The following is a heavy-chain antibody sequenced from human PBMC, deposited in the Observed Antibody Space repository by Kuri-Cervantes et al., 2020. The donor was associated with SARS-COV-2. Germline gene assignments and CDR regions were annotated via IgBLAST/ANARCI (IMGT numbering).Heavy chain of an antibody. Sequence: GESLKISCAASGFTFSNAWMSWVRQAPGKGLVWVSRINSDGSSISYADSVKGRFTISRDNAKNSLYLQMNSLRAEDTAVYYCARDESYYYYYMDVWGKGTTVTVSS. CDR2: INSDGSSI. CDR3: ARDESYYYYYMDV. J-gene: IGHJ6*03. V-gene: IGHV3-74*01. CDR1: GFTFSNAW.